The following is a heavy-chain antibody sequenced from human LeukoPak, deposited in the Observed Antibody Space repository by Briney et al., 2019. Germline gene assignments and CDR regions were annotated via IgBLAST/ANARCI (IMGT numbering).Heavy chain of an antibody. D-gene: IGHD3-10*01. V-gene: IGHV4-34*01. CDR1: GGSFSGYY. CDR3: ARGYYGSGSYGVFDI. Sequence: KSSETLSLTCAVYGGSFSGYYWSWIRQPPGKGLEWIGEINHSGNTNSNPSLKSRVTMSVDTSKNQFSLKLSSVTAADTAVYYCARGYYGSGSYGVFDIWGQGTMVTVSS. CDR2: INHSGNT. J-gene: IGHJ3*02.